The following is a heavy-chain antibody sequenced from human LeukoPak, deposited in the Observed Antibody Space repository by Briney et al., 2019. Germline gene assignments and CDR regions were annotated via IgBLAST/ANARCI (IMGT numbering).Heavy chain of an antibody. CDR3: AKEDSSGWYSQSYFDY. CDR2: ISYDGSNK. V-gene: IGHV3-30*18. Sequence: VGPLALSCAASGVTFSSYGVHWGRLAPRKGLEWVAVISYDGSNKYYADSVKGRFTISRDNSKNTLYLQMNSLRAEDTAVYYCAKEDSSGWYSQSYFDYWGQGTLVTVSS. D-gene: IGHD6-19*01. J-gene: IGHJ4*02. CDR1: GVTFSSYG.